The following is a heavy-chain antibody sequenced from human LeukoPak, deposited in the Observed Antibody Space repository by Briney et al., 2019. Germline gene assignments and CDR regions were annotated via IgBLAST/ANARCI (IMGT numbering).Heavy chain of an antibody. V-gene: IGHV1-46*01. CDR3: ARGSASLTYYDFWSDLDY. CDR1: GYTFTSYY. Sequence: ASVKVSCKASGYTFTSYYMHWVRQAPGQGLEWMGIINPSGGSTSYAQKFQGRVTMTRDTSTSTVYMELSSLRSEDTAVYYCARGSASLTYYDFWSDLDYWGQGTLVTVSS. D-gene: IGHD3-3*01. J-gene: IGHJ4*02. CDR2: INPSGGST.